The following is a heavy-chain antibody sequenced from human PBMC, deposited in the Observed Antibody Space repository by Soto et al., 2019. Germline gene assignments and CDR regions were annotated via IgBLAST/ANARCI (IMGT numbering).Heavy chain of an antibody. Sequence: GASVKVSCKASGYTFASYASSWMRQAPGQGLEWMGWISAYNGNTNYAQKLQGRVTMTTDTSTSTAYMELRSLRAEDTAVYYCAREDESSGYAGTFHHWGQGTQVTVSS. CDR2: ISAYNGNT. CDR1: GYTFASYA. J-gene: IGHJ1*01. CDR3: AREDESSGYAGTFHH. V-gene: IGHV1-18*01. D-gene: IGHD3-22*01.